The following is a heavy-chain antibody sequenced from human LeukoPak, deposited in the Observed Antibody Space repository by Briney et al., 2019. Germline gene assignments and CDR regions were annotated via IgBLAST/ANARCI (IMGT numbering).Heavy chain of an antibody. D-gene: IGHD2-2*01. CDR3: ARGQVPAARGYNWFDP. CDR1: GLSFNDYY. V-gene: IGHV4-34*01. Sequence: SETLYLTCAVYGLSFNDYYWNWIRQPPGKGLEWIGEINARGDTNYNPSLKSRVTISVDTSKKQFSLRLTSMIAADTALYYCARGQVPAARGYNWFDPWGQGTLVTVSS. J-gene: IGHJ5*02. CDR2: INARGDT.